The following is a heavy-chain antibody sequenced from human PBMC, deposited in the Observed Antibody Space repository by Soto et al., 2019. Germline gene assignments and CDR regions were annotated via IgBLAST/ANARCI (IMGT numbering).Heavy chain of an antibody. CDR2: IKQDGSEK. V-gene: IGHV3-7*04. Sequence: GGSLRLSCAASGFTFSSYWMSWVRQAPGKGLEWVANIKQDGSEKYYVDSVKGRFTISRDNAKNSLYLQMNSLRAEDTAVYYCARAKLGYYDYVWGSYRPDYYYYGMDVWGQGTTVTVS. CDR1: GFTFSSYW. J-gene: IGHJ6*02. CDR3: ARAKLGYYDYVWGSYRPDYYYYGMDV. D-gene: IGHD3-16*02.